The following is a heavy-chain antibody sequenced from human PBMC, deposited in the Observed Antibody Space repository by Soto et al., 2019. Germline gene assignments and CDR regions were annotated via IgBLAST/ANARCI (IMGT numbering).Heavy chain of an antibody. CDR1: GGSITNADYY. V-gene: IGHV4-39*01. D-gene: IGHD1-26*01. J-gene: IGHJ4*02. Sequence: SETLSLTCTVSGGSITNADYYWGWIRQPPGKGLEWIGTVYYRGTTYDNPSLKSRLTISVDTSKNQFSLKLTSVTAADTAVYYCARRETGGDFDYWGQGTLVTVSS. CDR3: ARRETGGDFDY. CDR2: VYYRGTT.